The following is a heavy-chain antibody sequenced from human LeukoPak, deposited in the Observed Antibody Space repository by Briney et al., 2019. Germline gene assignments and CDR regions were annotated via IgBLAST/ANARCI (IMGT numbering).Heavy chain of an antibody. CDR1: GGSISSYY. CDR3: ARGGRVPTSRYSSGWYAGDYFDY. J-gene: IGHJ4*02. CDR2: IYYSGST. Sequence: PSETLSLTCTVSGGSISSYYWSWIRQPPGKGLEWIGYIYYSGSTNYNPSLKSRVTISVDTSKNQFSLKLSSVTAADTAVYYCARGGRVPTSRYSSGWYAGDYFDYWGQGTLVTVSS. V-gene: IGHV4-59*12. D-gene: IGHD6-19*01.